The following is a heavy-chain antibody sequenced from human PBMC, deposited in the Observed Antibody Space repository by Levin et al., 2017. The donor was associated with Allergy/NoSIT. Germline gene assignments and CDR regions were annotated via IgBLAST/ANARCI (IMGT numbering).Heavy chain of an antibody. CDR2: ISTSSSYI. D-gene: IGHD2-15*01. CDR1: RFTFRSSS. Sequence: LSLTCAASRFTFRSSSMNWVRQAPGKGLEWVSSISTSSSYIDYAYSMNGRFTISRDNAKTSLFLQINSLRAEDTAVYYCASSLRPGGSEDYWGQGTLVTVSS. V-gene: IGHV3-21*01. CDR3: ASSLRPGGSEDY. J-gene: IGHJ4*02.